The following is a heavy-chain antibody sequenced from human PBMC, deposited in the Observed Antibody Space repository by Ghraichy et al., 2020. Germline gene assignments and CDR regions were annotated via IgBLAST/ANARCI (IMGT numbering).Heavy chain of an antibody. Sequence: ASVKVSCKASGYTFTSYDINWVRQATGQGLEWMGWMNPNSGNTGYAQKFQGRVTITRNTSISTAYMELSSLRSEDTAVYYCARGWSLCSSTSCYKPGDYYYGMDVWGQGTTVTVSS. CDR3: ARGWSLCSSTSCYKPGDYYYGMDV. V-gene: IGHV1-8*03. D-gene: IGHD2-2*02. CDR1: GYTFTSYD. J-gene: IGHJ6*02. CDR2: MNPNSGNT.